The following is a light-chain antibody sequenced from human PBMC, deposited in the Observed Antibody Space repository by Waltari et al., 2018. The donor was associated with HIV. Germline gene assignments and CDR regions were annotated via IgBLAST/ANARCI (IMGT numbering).Light chain of an antibody. Sequence: DIQMTQSPSSLSASLGDRVTITCRASQGISNYLNWYQQKPGKAPKLLIFAASGLQSGVPSRFSGSGSGTDFTLTINTLQPEDFAAYYCQQSFSSLWTFGQGTKVEIK. CDR1: QGISNY. CDR3: QQSFSSLWT. CDR2: AAS. V-gene: IGKV1-39*01. J-gene: IGKJ1*01.